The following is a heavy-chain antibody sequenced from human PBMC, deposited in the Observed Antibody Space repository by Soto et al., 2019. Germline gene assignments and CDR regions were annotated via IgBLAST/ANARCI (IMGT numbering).Heavy chain of an antibody. CDR1: RYTLTRYP. CDR3: ASRPGSERWLVLGY. V-gene: IGHV1-3*01. D-gene: IGHD6-19*01. J-gene: IGHJ4*02. Sequence: QVQFVQSGAEVKEPGASVKVSCKASRYTLTRYPMHWVRQAPGQRLEWMGWISAGNGDTEYSQNFQGRVTITRDTSASTVYMELTNLRSDDTAVYYCASRPGSERWLVLGYWGQGTLVTVSS. CDR2: ISAGNGDT.